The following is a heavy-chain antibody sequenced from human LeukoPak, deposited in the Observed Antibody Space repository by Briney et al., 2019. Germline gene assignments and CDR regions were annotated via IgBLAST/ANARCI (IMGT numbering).Heavy chain of an antibody. D-gene: IGHD2-2*01. V-gene: IGHV3-23*01. J-gene: IGHJ3*02. CDR1: GFTFSSYA. CDR2: ISGSGGST. Sequence: GGSLRLSCAASGFTFSSYAMSWVRQAPGKGLEWVSAISGSGGSTYYADSVKGRFTISRDNSKNTLYLQMNSLRAEDTAVYHCARSCYSTSSYWAFDIWGQGTMVTVSS. CDR3: ARSCYSTSSYWAFDI.